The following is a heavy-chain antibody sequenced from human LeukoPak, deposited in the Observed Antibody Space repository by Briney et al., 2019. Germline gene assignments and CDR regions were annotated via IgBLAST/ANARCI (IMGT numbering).Heavy chain of an antibody. CDR1: GGSISSYF. CDR3: ARDYYDSSGYYGRGGYYYMDV. D-gene: IGHD3-22*01. CDR2: IYTSGST. J-gene: IGHJ6*03. V-gene: IGHV4-4*07. Sequence: SSETLSLTCTVSGGSISSYFWSWIRQPAGKGLEWLGRIYTSGSTNYSPSLKSRLTISVDKSKNQFSLKLSSVTAAHTAVYYCARDYYDSSGYYGRGGYYYMDVWGKGTTVTVSS.